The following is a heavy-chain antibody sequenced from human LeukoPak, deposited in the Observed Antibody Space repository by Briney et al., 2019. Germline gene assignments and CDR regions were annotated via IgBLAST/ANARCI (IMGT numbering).Heavy chain of an antibody. CDR1: GFTFDDYG. CDR2: INWNGGST. Sequence: PGGSLRLSCAASGFTFDDYGMSWVRQAPGKGLEWVSGINWNGGSTGYADSVKGRFTISRDNAKNSLYLQMNSLRAEDTALYYCAKDLLGMATVGYFDYWGQGTLVTVSS. CDR3: AKDLLGMATVGYFDY. J-gene: IGHJ4*02. D-gene: IGHD5-24*01. V-gene: IGHV3-20*04.